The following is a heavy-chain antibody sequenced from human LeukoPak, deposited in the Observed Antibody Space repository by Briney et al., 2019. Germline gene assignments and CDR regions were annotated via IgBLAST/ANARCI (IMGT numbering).Heavy chain of an antibody. J-gene: IGHJ4*02. CDR3: ARHPPYSSGYLWYFDY. D-gene: IGHD3-22*01. CDR1: GGSISSYY. CDR2: IYTSGST. V-gene: IGHV4-4*09. Sequence: SETLSLTCTVSGGSISSYYWSWIRQPPGKGLEWIGYIYTSGSTNYNPSLKSRVTISVDTSKNQFSLKLSSVTAADTAVYYWARHPPYSSGYLWYFDYWGQGTLVTVSS.